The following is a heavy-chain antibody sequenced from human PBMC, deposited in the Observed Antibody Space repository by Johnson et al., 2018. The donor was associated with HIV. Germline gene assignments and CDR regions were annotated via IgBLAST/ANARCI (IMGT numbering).Heavy chain of an antibody. Sequence: VQLVESGGGVVQPGRSLRLSCTASGFRFSSSWMHWVRQAPGKGLVWVSRINSDGGSTAYADSVKGRFTISRDNAKNTLYLQMNSLRAEDTAVYYCARKVGGGAAAAGDAFDIWGQGTMVTVSS. CDR3: ARKVGGGAAAAGDAFDI. CDR2: INSDGGST. CDR1: GFRFSSSW. V-gene: IGHV3-74*02. D-gene: IGHD2-15*01. J-gene: IGHJ3*02.